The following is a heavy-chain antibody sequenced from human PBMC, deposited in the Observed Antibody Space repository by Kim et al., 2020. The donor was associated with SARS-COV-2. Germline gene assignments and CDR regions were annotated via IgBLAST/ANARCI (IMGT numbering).Heavy chain of an antibody. J-gene: IGHJ4*02. CDR1: GVSISTYY. CDR3: ARGGRVRDGFRETMFDY. CDR2: IYTSGNT. Sequence: SETLSLTCAVSGVSISTYYWNWIRQPAGKGLEWIGRIYTSGNTNYNPSLKSRVTMSLDTSKNHFSLKLTSVTAADTAVYYCARGGRVRDGFRETMFDYWGQGTLVTVSS. V-gene: IGHV4-4*07. D-gene: IGHD3-10*01.